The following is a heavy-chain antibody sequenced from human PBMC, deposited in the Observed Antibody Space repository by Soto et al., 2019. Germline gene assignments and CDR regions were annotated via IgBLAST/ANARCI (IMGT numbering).Heavy chain of an antibody. CDR1: GYNFAGYW. D-gene: IGHD3-3*01. J-gene: IGHJ4*02. V-gene: IGHV5-51*01. Sequence: PGESLKISCKVSGYNFAGYWIAWLRQMPGKGLELMGIIYPSDSDTRYRPSFQGQVTISADKSIGSAYLQWSSLRASDTAMYYCARGGVSTRTFDYWGQGTPVTVSS. CDR3: ARGGVSTRTFDY. CDR2: IYPSDSDT.